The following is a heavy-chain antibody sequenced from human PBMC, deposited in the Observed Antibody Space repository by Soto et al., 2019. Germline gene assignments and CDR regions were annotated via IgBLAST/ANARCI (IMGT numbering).Heavy chain of an antibody. CDR3: ARGFQGPFDY. V-gene: IGHV4-31*11. CDR2: IYYTGST. Sequence: SETLSLTCVVSGDSMTRGSYYWAWIRQPPGKGLEWIGNIYYTGSTNYNPSLKSRVTISVDTSKNQFSLKLSSVTAADTAVYYCARGFQGPFDYWGQGTLVTVSS. J-gene: IGHJ4*02. CDR1: GDSMTRGSYY.